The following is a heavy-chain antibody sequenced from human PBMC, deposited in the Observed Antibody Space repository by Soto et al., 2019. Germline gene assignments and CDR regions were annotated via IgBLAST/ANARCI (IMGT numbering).Heavy chain of an antibody. J-gene: IGHJ6*02. D-gene: IGHD1-26*01. CDR2: ISGSGGST. V-gene: IGHV3-23*01. CDR3: AARSGSYYYGMDV. Sequence: PGGSLRLSCAASGFTFSSYAMSWVRQAPGKGLEWVSAISGSGGSTYYADSVKGRFTISRDNSKNTLYLQMNSLRAEDTAVYYCAARSGSYYYGMDVWGQGTTVTVSS. CDR1: GFTFSSYA.